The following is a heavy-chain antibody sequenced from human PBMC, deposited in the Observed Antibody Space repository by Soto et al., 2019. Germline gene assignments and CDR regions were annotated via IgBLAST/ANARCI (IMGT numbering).Heavy chain of an antibody. Sequence: PSETLSLTCTISGGSINSRTYNWGWVRQPPGKGLEWIGTIFYSGSTSYNPSLKSRVTISVDTSKNQFSLNLSSVTAADTAVYYCARPFPFWGSYRIFDFWGQGTLVTVSS. CDR2: IFYSGST. V-gene: IGHV4-39*01. J-gene: IGHJ4*02. CDR3: ARPFPFWGSYRIFDF. D-gene: IGHD3-16*02. CDR1: GGSINSRTYN.